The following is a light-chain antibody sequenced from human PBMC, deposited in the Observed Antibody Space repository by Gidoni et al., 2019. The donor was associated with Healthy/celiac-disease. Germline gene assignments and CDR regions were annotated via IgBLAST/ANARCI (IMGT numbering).Light chain of an antibody. CDR1: QSVSGTY. CDR2: GAS. V-gene: IGKV3-20*01. Sequence: IVLTQSPGTLSFSPGERATLSCRASQSVSGTYLAWYQQKPGQAPRLLIYGASSRATGIPDRFSGSASGTDFTLSINRLESEDFAVYYCYQYGASPYTFGQGTKLEIK. CDR3: YQYGASPYT. J-gene: IGKJ2*01.